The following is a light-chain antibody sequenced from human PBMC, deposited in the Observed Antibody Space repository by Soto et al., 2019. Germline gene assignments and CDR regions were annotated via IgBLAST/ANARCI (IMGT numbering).Light chain of an antibody. Sequence: EIVLTQSPATLSLSPGERATLSCRASQSVGSYLAWYRQKPGQAPRLLIYDAVNRATGIPARFSGSGSETDFTLTISSLEPEDFAVYFCQQRSDWPITFGQGTRLEIK. V-gene: IGKV3-11*01. CDR1: QSVGSY. J-gene: IGKJ5*01. CDR2: DAV. CDR3: QQRSDWPIT.